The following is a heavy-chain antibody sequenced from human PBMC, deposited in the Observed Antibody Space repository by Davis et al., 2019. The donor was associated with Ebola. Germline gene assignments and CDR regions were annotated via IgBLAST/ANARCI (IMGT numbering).Heavy chain of an antibody. J-gene: IGHJ4*02. Sequence: PGGSLRLSCAASGFTFSSYWMSWVRQSPGKGLEWVANIKQDGSDKYYVVSVKGRFTISRDNAQNSLYLQMNSLRDEDTAVYYCARDLYSGYDYFFDYWGQGTLVTVSS. CDR1: GFTFSSYW. CDR2: IKQDGSDK. CDR3: ARDLYSGYDYFFDY. D-gene: IGHD5-12*01. V-gene: IGHV3-7*01.